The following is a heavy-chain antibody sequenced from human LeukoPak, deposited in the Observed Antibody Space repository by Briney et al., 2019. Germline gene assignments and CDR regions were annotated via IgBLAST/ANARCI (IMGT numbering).Heavy chain of an antibody. J-gene: IGHJ4*02. CDR3: AKARGSDYGDYVIFDY. CDR2: ISGSGGST. V-gene: IGHV3-23*01. Sequence: GGSLRLSCAASGFTFSSYGMSWVRQAPGKGLEWVSAISGSGGSTYYADSVEGRFTISRDNSKSTLYLRLNSLRAEDTALYYCAKARGSDYGDYVIFDYWGQGTLVTVSS. CDR1: GFTFSSYG. D-gene: IGHD4-17*01.